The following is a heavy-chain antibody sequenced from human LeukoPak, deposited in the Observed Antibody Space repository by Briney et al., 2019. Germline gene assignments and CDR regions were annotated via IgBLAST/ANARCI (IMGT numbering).Heavy chain of an antibody. CDR1: GFTFSDYY. D-gene: IGHD3-22*01. V-gene: IGHV3-11*01. CDR3: ASTSSGYSYYFDY. Sequence: GGSLRLSCAASGFTFSDYYMSWIRQAPGKGLEWVSYISSSGSTIYYADSVKGRFTISRDNSKNTLYLQMNSLRAEDTAVYYCASTSSGYSYYFDYWGQGTLVTVSS. J-gene: IGHJ4*02. CDR2: ISSSGSTI.